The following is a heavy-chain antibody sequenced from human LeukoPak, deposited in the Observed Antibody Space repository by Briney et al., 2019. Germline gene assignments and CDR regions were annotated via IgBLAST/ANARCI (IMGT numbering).Heavy chain of an antibody. J-gene: IGHJ4*02. V-gene: IGHV6-1*01. CDR3: ARLELREYYFDY. Sequence: SQTLSLTCAISGDSVSSNSAAWNWIRQSPSRGLEWLGRTYYRSKWYNDYAVSVKSRITINPDTSKNQFSLKLSSVTAADTAVYYCARLELREYYFDYWGQGTLVTVSS. CDR1: GDSVSSNSAA. CDR2: TYYRSKWYN. D-gene: IGHD4-23*01.